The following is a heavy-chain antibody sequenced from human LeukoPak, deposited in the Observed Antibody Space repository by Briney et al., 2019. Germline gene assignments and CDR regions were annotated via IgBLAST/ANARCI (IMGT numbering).Heavy chain of an antibody. CDR2: ISAFTGNT. CDR1: GYTFTTYG. CDR3: ARLSYDGEGY. D-gene: IGHD3-10*01. V-gene: IGHV1-18*01. J-gene: IGHJ4*02. Sequence: ASVKVSRKTSGYTFTTYGISWMRQAPGQGLEYMGWISAFTGNTNYAQKFQGRVAMTMDTSTSTVEMELRSLKYDDTAVYFCARLSYDGEGYWGQGTLVTVSS.